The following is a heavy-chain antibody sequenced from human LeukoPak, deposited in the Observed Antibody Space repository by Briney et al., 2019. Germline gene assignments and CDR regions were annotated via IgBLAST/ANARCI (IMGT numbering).Heavy chain of an antibody. V-gene: IGHV1-2*02. J-gene: IGHJ4*02. CDR1: GYTFTGYY. CDR3: ARGPDYSQIGY. Sequence: ASVKVSCKASGYTFTGYYMHWVRQAPGQGLEWMGWINPNSGGTNYAQKLQGRVTMTTDTSTSTAYMELRSLRSEDTAVYYCARGPDYSQIGYWGQGTLVTVSS. D-gene: IGHD4-11*01. CDR2: INPNSGGT.